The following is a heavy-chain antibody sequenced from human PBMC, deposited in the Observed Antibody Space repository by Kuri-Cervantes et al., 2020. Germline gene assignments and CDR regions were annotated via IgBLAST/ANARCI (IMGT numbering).Heavy chain of an antibody. CDR2: IYYSGST. J-gene: IGHJ4*02. V-gene: IGHV4-39*07. CDR3: ARGGGSSWPTFEF. Sequence: GSLRLSCTVSRGSISSSTYYWGWIRQPPGKGLEWIGTIYYSGSTHYNPSLKTRVTISVDMSKNQFSLQLSSVTAADTAVYYCARGGGSSWPTFEFWGQGTLVTVSS. CDR1: RGSISSSTYY. D-gene: IGHD6-13*01.